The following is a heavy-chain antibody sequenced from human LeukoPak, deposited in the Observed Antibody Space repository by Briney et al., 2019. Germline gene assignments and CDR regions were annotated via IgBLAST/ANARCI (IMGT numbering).Heavy chain of an antibody. CDR3: ARAFRSYYDSSGYYFFSPGPQMGHAFDI. CDR2: INPSGGST. V-gene: IGHV1-46*01. Sequence: GASVKVSCKASGYTFTSYYMHWVRQAPGQGLEWMGIINPSGGSTSYAQKFQGRVTMTRDTSTSTVYMELSSLRSEDTAVYYCARAFRSYYDSSGYYFFSPGPQMGHAFDIWGQGTMVTVSS. D-gene: IGHD3-22*01. J-gene: IGHJ3*02. CDR1: GYTFTSYY.